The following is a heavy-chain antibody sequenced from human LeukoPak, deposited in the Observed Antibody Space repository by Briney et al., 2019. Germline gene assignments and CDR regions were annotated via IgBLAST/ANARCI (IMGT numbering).Heavy chain of an antibody. CDR2: IKSKTDGETT. D-gene: IGHD5-18*01. V-gene: IGHV3-15*07. Sequence: NPGGSLRLSCAASGFTFNRYWMNWVRQAPGKGLEWVGRIKSKTDGETTDYAAPVKGRFTISRDDSKNTLYLQMNSLKTEDTAVYYCTTSRKVGYSYGYVFDYWGQGTLVTVSS. CDR3: TTSRKVGYSYGYVFDY. CDR1: GFTFNRYW. J-gene: IGHJ4*02.